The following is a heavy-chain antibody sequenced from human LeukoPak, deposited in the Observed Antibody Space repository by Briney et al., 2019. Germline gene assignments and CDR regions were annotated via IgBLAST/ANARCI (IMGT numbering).Heavy chain of an antibody. Sequence: SETLSLTCTVSGGSIRSYYWSWIRQPPGKGLEWIGYIYNSGSTNYNPSLKSRVTISVDTSKNQFSLKLTSVTAADMAVYYCARVYYSSSYDYWYFDLWGRGTLVTVSS. CDR2: IYNSGST. CDR3: ARVYYSSSYDYWYFDL. D-gene: IGHD6-13*01. V-gene: IGHV4-59*01. CDR1: GGSIRSYY. J-gene: IGHJ2*01.